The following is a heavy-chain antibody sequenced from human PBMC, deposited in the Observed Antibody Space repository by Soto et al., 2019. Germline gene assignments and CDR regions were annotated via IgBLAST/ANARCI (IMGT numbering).Heavy chain of an antibody. D-gene: IGHD3-22*01. CDR1: GYTFTSYA. Sequence: QVQLVQSGAEVKKPGASVKVSCKASGYTFTSYAMHWVRQAPGQRLEWMGWINAGNGNTKYSQKFQGRVTITRDTSASTANMELSSLRSEDTAVYYCARGGGRYYYDSSGYYGYWGQGTLVTVSS. V-gene: IGHV1-3*01. J-gene: IGHJ4*02. CDR2: INAGNGNT. CDR3: ARGGGRYYYDSSGYYGY.